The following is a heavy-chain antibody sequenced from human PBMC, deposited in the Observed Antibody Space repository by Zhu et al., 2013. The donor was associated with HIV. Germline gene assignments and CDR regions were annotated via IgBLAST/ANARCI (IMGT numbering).Heavy chain of an antibody. CDR3: ARDEERYPASGTYYNSNNWFDP. D-gene: IGHD3-10*01. J-gene: IGHJ5*02. CDR2: ISANYGNR. CDR1: GYTFTSYG. V-gene: IGHV1-18*01. Sequence: QVQLVQSGAEVKKPGASVKVSCKASGYTFTSYGFSWVRQAPGQGLEWMGWISANYGNRKYAQKFSDRVTMTTDTSTRTAYMELRSLRSDDTAVYYCARDEERYPASGTYYNSNNWFDPWGQGTLVTVSS.